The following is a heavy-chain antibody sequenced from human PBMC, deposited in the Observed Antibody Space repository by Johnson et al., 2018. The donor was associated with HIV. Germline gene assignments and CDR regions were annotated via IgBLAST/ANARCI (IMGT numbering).Heavy chain of an antibody. J-gene: IGHJ3*02. D-gene: IGHD1-26*01. Sequence: VQLVESGGGVVQPGRSLRLSCAASGFTFDDYTMHWVRQAPGKGLEWVANIKQDGSEKYYVDSVKGRFTISRDNAKNSLYLQMNSLRAEDTAMYYCARDLRLGAIDAFDIWGQGTMVTVSS. CDR2: IKQDGSEK. CDR1: GFTFDDYT. CDR3: ARDLRLGAIDAFDI. V-gene: IGHV3-7*03.